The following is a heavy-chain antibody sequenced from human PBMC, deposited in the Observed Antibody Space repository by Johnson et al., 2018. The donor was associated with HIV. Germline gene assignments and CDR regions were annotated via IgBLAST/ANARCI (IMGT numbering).Heavy chain of an antibody. V-gene: IGHV3-64*01. CDR2: ISSNGGST. CDR1: GFTVSSIY. J-gene: IGHJ3*02. D-gene: IGHD3-10*01. CDR3: AKDRDYYGSGLI. Sequence: VQLVESGGGVVQPGRSLRLSCAASGFTVSSIYMSWVRQAPGKGLDYVSAISSNGGSTYYANSVKGRFTISRDNSKNTLYLQMNSLRAEDTAVYYCAKDRDYYGSGLIWCQGTMVTVSS.